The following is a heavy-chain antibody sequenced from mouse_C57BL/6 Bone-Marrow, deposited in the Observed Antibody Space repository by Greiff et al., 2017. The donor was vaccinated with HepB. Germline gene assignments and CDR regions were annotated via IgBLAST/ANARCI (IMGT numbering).Heavy chain of an antibody. CDR3: AREHYDGYPDY. J-gene: IGHJ2*01. Sequence: QVQLKQPGAELVKPGASVKLSCKASGYTFTSYWMHWVKQRPGRGLEWIGRIDPNSGGTKYNEKFKSKATLTVDKPSSTAYMQLSSLTSEDSAVYYCAREHYDGYPDYWGQGTTLTVSS. CDR1: GYTFTSYW. V-gene: IGHV1-72*01. D-gene: IGHD2-3*01. CDR2: IDPNSGGT.